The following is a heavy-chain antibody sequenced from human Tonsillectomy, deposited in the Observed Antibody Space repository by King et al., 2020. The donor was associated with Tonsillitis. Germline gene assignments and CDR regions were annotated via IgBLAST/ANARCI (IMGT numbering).Heavy chain of an antibody. CDR1: GFTFSGSA. D-gene: IGHD4-17*01. CDR3: TSGGYGDYGGYYYYYYMDV. Sequence: VQLVESGGGLVQPGGSLKLSCAASGFTFSGSAMHWVRQASGKGLEGVGRIRSKANTYATAYAASVKGRFTISRDDSKNTAYLQMNSLKTEETAMYYCTSGGYGDYGGYYYYYYMDVWGKGTTVTVSS. J-gene: IGHJ6*03. V-gene: IGHV3-73*02. CDR2: IRSKANTYAT.